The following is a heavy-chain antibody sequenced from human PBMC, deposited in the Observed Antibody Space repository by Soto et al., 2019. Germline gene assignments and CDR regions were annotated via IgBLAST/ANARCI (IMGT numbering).Heavy chain of an antibody. CDR1: GYTFTGYY. J-gene: IGHJ6*02. Sequence: ASVKVSFKASGYTFTGYYMHWLRQAPGQGLEWMGWINPNSGGTNYAQKFQGRVTMTRDTSISTAYMELSRLRSDDTAVYYCAREFRGGGSGWVSSYGMDVWGQGTTVTVSS. CDR3: AREFRGGGSGWVSSYGMDV. D-gene: IGHD3-10*01. V-gene: IGHV1-2*02. CDR2: INPNSGGT.